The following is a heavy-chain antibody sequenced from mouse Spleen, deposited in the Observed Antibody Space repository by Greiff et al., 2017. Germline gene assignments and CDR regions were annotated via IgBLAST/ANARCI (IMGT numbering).Heavy chain of an antibody. D-gene: IGHD2-2*01. CDR2: IDPSDSYT. V-gene: IGHV1-50*01. Sequence: QVQLQQPGAELVKPGASVKLSCKASGYTFTSYWMQWVKQRPGQGLEWIGEIDPSDSYTNYNQKFKGKATLTVDTSSSTAYMQLSSLTSEDSAVYYCVIWLRRDYYAMDYWGQGTSVTVSS. CDR3: VIWLRRDYYAMDY. CDR1: GYTFTSYW. J-gene: IGHJ4*01.